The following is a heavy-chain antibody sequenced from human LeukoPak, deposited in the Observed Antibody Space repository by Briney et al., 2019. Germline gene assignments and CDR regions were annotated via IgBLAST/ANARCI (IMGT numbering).Heavy chain of an antibody. J-gene: IGHJ5*02. CDR1: GFTVSSNE. Sequence: GGSLRLSCAASGFTVSSNEMSWVRQAPGRGLEWVSFISSGSTYYAESRRGRFTISRDTSQNTLPLQMNSLRAEDTGVYYCAKDLIWSSYPNWFDPWGQGTLVTVSS. V-gene: IGHV3-38-3*01. CDR3: AKDLIWSSYPNWFDP. CDR2: ISSGST. D-gene: IGHD3-3*01.